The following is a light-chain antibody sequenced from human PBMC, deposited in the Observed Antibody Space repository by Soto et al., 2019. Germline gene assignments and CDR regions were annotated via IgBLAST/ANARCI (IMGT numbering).Light chain of an antibody. CDR1: QSVSSSY. CDR3: QQYNTWPT. Sequence: EIGLTQSPGTVSLSPGERATLSFRASQSVSSSYLAWYQQKPGQAPRLLIYYTSSRATGIPDRFSGSGSGTEFTLTISSLQSEDFAVYYCQQYNTWPTFGQATKWIS. CDR2: YTS. J-gene: IGKJ1*01. V-gene: IGKV3D-20*02.